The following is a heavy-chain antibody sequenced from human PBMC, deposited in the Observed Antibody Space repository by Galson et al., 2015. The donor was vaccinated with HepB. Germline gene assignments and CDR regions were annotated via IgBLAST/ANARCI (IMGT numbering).Heavy chain of an antibody. Sequence: SLRLSCAASGFTFSSYAMHWVRQAPGKGLEWVAVTSYDGGNKYYADSVKGRFTISRDNSKNTLYLQMNSLRAEDTAVYYCARGSYDILTGYPDYYYYGMDVWGQGTTVTVSS. CDR1: GFTFSSYA. J-gene: IGHJ6*02. D-gene: IGHD3-9*01. CDR2: TSYDGGNK. CDR3: ARGSYDILTGYPDYYYYGMDV. V-gene: IGHV3-30*04.